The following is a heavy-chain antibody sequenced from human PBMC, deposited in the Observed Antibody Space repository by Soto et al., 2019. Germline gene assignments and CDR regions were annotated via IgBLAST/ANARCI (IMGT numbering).Heavy chain of an antibody. CDR1: GFTFSSYA. V-gene: IGHV3-30-3*01. Sequence: GGSLRLSCAASGFTFSSYAMHWVRQAPGKGLEWVAVISYDGSNKYYADSVKGRFTISRDNSKNTLYLQMNSLRAEDTAVYYCARDGAQANWGWFDPWGQGTLVTVSS. J-gene: IGHJ5*02. D-gene: IGHD7-27*01. CDR2: ISYDGSNK. CDR3: ARDGAQANWGWFDP.